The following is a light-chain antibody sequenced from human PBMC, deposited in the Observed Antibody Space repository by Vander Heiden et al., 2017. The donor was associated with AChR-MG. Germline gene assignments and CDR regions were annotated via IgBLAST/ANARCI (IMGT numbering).Light chain of an antibody. CDR1: QSLLHSNGYNY. CDR3: MQAIQTPRT. J-gene: IGKJ1*01. CDR2: LGS. Sequence: DIVMTQSPLSLHVTPGEPASISCRSSQSLLHSNGYNYLDWYLQKPWQSPQLLIYLGSNRASGVPDRFSGSGSGTDFTLKISRGEAEDVGVYYCMQAIQTPRTLGKGTKVEIK. V-gene: IGKV2-28*01.